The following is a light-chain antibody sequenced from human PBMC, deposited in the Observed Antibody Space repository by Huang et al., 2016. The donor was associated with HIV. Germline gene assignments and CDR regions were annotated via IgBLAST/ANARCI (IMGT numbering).Light chain of an antibody. J-gene: IGKJ2*01. V-gene: IGKV3-15*01. CDR1: QSVKNY. CDR3: QHYKSWPYT. Sequence: MVMTQSPATLSLSPGETATLSCRASQSVKNYLAWYQQKPGQPPRLLIYSASTRATDIPARFSGSGSGTEFTLTVSSLQSEDFAVYYCQHYKSWPYTFGQGTKLEIK. CDR2: SAS.